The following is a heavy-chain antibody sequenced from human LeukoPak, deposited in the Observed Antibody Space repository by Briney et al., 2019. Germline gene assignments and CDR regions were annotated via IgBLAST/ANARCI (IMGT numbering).Heavy chain of an antibody. CDR1: GLTVSRKY. Sequence: GGSLRLSCAASGLTVSRKYMSWVRQAPGKGLEWVSVIYSEGSTYYADSVRGRFTISRDNSRNTLHLQMNSPRVDDTAVYYCATRPDDNDYPYFDFWGQGTLVTVSS. J-gene: IGHJ4*02. CDR3: ATRPDDNDYPYFDF. V-gene: IGHV3-66*01. CDR2: IYSEGST. D-gene: IGHD5-12*01.